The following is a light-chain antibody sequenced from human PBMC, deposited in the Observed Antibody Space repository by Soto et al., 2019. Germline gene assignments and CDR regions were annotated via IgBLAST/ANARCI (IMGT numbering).Light chain of an antibody. CDR1: QSVSSNN. V-gene: IGKV3-20*01. Sequence: EIVLTQSPGTLSLSPGETATLSCRASQSVSSNNLAWYHQKPAQTPRLLIYGASSRATGIPDRFSGSGSGTDFTLTISRLEPQDFAVYYCQQYDNSITFGQGTRLEIE. J-gene: IGKJ5*01. CDR2: GAS. CDR3: QQYDNSIT.